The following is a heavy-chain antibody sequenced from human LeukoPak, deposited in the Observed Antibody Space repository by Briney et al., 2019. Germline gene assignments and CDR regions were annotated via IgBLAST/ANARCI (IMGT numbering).Heavy chain of an antibody. Sequence: PSETLSLTCTVSGGSISNYYWSWIRQPPGKGLEWIGYIYYSGSTNYNPSLKSRVTISIDTSKTQFSLNLTSVTAADTAVYYCATSIAVTGSSGYYWGPGTLVTVSS. CDR2: IYYSGST. CDR3: ATSIAVTGSSGYY. V-gene: IGHV4-59*01. D-gene: IGHD6-13*01. J-gene: IGHJ4*02. CDR1: GGSISNYY.